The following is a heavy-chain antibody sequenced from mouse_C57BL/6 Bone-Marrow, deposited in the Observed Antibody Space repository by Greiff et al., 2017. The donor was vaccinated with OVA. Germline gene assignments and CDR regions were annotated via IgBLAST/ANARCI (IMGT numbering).Heavy chain of an antibody. D-gene: IGHD1-1*01. CDR1: GYTFTDYY. J-gene: IGHJ2*01. CDR2: INPYNGGT. V-gene: IGHV1-19*01. CDR3: ARRGDYYGTHYFDY. Sequence: EVKLQQSGPVLVKPGASVKMSCKASGYTFTDYYMNWVKQSHGKSLEWIGVINPYNGGTSYNQKFKGKATLTVDKSSSTAYMELNSLTSEDSAVYYCARRGDYYGTHYFDYWGQGTTLTVSS.